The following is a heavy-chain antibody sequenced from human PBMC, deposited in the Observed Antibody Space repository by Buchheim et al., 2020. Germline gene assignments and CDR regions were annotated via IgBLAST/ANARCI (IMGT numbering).Heavy chain of an antibody. V-gene: IGHV3-7*01. Sequence: EVQLVESGGGLVQPGGSLRLSCAASGFTFSSYWMSWVRQAPGKGLEWVANIKQDGSEKYYVDSVKGRFTISRDNAKNSLYLQMNSLRAEDTAVYYCARESYYDFWSGYLYYYYGMDVWGQGTT. CDR1: GFTFSSYW. CDR2: IKQDGSEK. CDR3: ARESYYDFWSGYLYYYYGMDV. J-gene: IGHJ6*02. D-gene: IGHD3-3*01.